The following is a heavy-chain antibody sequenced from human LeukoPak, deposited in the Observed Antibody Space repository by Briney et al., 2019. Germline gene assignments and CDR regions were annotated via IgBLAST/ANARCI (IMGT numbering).Heavy chain of an antibody. J-gene: IGHJ5*02. V-gene: IGHV4-34*01. Sequence: PSETLSLTCSVSGGSFSGYYWSWIRQPPGKGLEWIGEINHSGSTNYNPSLKSRVTISVDTSKNQFSLKLSSVTAADTAVYYCARIRVRASGWFDPWGQGTLVTVSS. CDR2: INHSGST. CDR3: ARIRVRASGWFDP. CDR1: GGSFSGYY. D-gene: IGHD3-10*01.